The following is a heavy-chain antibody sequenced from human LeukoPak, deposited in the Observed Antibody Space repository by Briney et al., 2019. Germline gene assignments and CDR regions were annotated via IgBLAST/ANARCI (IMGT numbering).Heavy chain of an antibody. V-gene: IGHV3-21*01. CDR3: ARGGIAVAGPYY. Sequence: GGSLRLSCAASGFTFSSYAMSWVRQAPGKGLEWVSSISSSSSYIYYADSVKGRFTISRDNAKNSLYLQMNSLRAEDTAVHYCARGGIAVAGPYYWGQGTLVTVSS. D-gene: IGHD6-19*01. CDR1: GFTFSSYA. J-gene: IGHJ4*02. CDR2: ISSSSSYI.